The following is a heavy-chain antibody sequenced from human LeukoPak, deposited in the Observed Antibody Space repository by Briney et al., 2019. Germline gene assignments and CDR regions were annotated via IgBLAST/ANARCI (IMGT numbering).Heavy chain of an antibody. J-gene: IGHJ5*02. V-gene: IGHV3-23*01. CDR3: AKDADSSNWYNWFDP. CDR1: GFTVSSNYA. Sequence: GGSLRLSCAASGFTVSSNYAMSWVRQAPGKGLEWVSAISGSGGSTYYADSVKGRFTISRDNSKNTLYLQMNSLRAEDTAVYYCAKDADSSNWYNWFDPWGQGTQVTVSS. D-gene: IGHD6-13*01. CDR2: ISGSGGST.